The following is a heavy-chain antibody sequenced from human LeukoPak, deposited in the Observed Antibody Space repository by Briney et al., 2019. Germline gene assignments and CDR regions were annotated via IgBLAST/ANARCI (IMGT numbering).Heavy chain of an antibody. J-gene: IGHJ5*02. CDR3: AREVPTNNWFDP. CDR1: GFTFTSDA. V-gene: IGHV3-21*01. CDR2: ISTSSLHI. Sequence: GGSLRLSCAASGFTFTSDAMSWVRQAPGKGLEWVSYISTSSLHIYYADSVKGRFTISRDNVKNSLFLQMNSLRAEDTAVYYCAREVPTNNWFDPWGQGTLVTVSS. D-gene: IGHD4-11*01.